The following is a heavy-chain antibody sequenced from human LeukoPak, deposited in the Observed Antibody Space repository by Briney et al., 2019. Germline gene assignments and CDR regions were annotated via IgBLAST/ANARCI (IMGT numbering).Heavy chain of an antibody. J-gene: IGHJ6*04. CDR2: IYYSGST. D-gene: IGHD6-13*01. CDR3: AREAVAAAGVGMDV. CDR1: GGSISSSSYY. Sequence: SETLSLTCTVSGGSISSSSYYWGWIRQPPGKGLEWIGSIYYSGSTYYNPSLKSRVTISVDTSKNQFSLKLSSVTAADTAVYYCAREAVAAAGVGMDVWGKGTTVTVSS. V-gene: IGHV4-39*02.